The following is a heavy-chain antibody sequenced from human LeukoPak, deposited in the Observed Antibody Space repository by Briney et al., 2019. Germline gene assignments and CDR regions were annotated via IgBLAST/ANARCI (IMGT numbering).Heavy chain of an antibody. CDR3: VRSPHWYFEL. CDR1: GYRFTYYW. J-gene: IGHJ2*01. V-gene: IGHV5-51*01. CDR2: IYPGGSDT. Sequence: PGESLKISWKGSGYRFTYYWIAWVRQMPGKGLEWMGIIYPGGSDTRYSPSFQGQVTISVDKSISTAYLQGSSLKASDTAMYYCVRSPHWYFELWGRGTLVTVSS.